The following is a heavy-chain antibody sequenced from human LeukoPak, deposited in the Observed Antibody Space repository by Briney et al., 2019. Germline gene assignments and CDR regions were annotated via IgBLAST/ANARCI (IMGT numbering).Heavy chain of an antibody. J-gene: IGHJ5*02. CDR2: IYYNGST. D-gene: IGHD3-10*01. Sequence: PSQTLSLTCTVSGGSTSSGDYYWSWIRQPPGTGLEWIGYIYYNGSTYYNPSLKSRVTISVDTSKNQFSLKLSSVTAADTAVYYCARTSLGGAWFDPWGQGTLVTVSS. V-gene: IGHV4-30-4*08. CDR1: GGSTSSGDYY. CDR3: ARTSLGGAWFDP.